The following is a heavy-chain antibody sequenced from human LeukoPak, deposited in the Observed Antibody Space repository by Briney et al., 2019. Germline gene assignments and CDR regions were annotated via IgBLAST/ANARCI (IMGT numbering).Heavy chain of an antibody. D-gene: IGHD5-24*01. V-gene: IGHV4-61*02. CDR2: IYASGYN. CDR1: VASVGSNDYF. Sequence: SETLSLTCIVSVASVGSNDYFWNWIRQPAGKGLEWIGRIYASGYNQYNPSLKSRVTMSLDRFKNQFSLNMNSVTAADSAVYFCARYREGYNYVPHALDMWGQGTVVSVS. CDR3: ARYREGYNYVPHALDM. J-gene: IGHJ3*02.